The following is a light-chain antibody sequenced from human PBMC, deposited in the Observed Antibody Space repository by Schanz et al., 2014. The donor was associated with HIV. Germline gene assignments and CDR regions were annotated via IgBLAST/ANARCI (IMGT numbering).Light chain of an antibody. CDR2: DVS. CDR3: GSYSSGDSHWV. Sequence: QSVLTQPPSASGSPGQSVTISCTGTSSDVGGYNYVSWYQQHPGKAPKLMIYDVSNRPSGVSNRFSGSKSGNTASLTISGLQADDEADYYCGSYSSGDSHWVFGGGTKLTVL. CDR1: SSDVGGYNY. J-gene: IGLJ3*02. V-gene: IGLV2-14*03.